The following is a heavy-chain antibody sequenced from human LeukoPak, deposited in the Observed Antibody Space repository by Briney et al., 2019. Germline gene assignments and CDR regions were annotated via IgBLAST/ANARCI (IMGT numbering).Heavy chain of an antibody. D-gene: IGHD5-24*01. Sequence: GGSLRLSCEASGFTFSDCALNWVRQAPGKGLEWVSSISSSSSYIYYADSVKGRFTISRDNAKNSLYLQMNSLRAEDTAVYYCARAAGEMATIRYWGQGTLVTVSS. CDR1: GFTFSDCA. CDR3: ARAAGEMATIRY. V-gene: IGHV3-21*01. J-gene: IGHJ4*02. CDR2: ISSSSSYI.